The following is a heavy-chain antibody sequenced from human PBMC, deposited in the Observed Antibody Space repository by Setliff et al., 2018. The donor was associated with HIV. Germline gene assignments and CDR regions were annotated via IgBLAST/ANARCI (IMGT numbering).Heavy chain of an antibody. CDR1: GYSFDSYW. CDR3: ARHRVGVTPSSEYYFDF. D-gene: IGHD1-26*01. CDR2: VYPLDSDT. J-gene: IGHJ4*02. Sequence: GESLKISCTASGYSFDSYWIGWVRQVPGKGLEWLGIVYPLDSDTKYSPPLRGPFTISADKSTNTAFLQWSSLRASDSAIYYCARHRVGVTPSSEYYFDFWGRGTQVTVSS. V-gene: IGHV5-51*01.